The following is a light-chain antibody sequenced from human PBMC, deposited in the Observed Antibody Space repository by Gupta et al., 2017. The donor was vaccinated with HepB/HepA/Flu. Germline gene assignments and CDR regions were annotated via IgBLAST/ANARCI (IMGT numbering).Light chain of an antibody. CDR3: QVWDSSSDHVV. CDR1: NIGGQS. Sequence: SYVLTQPLSVLVAPGKTAKSYCGGDNIGGQSVHWYQQKPGEAPVLVIYYGSDRPSGIPKLFSGSNSENTATLTISRVEAGDEADYFCQVWDSSSDHVVFGGVTKLTVL. V-gene: IGLV3-21*04. J-gene: IGLJ2*01. CDR2: YGS.